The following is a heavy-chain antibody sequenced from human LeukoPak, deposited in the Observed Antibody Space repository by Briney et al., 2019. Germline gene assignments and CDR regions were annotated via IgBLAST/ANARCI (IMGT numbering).Heavy chain of an antibody. J-gene: IGHJ6*02. D-gene: IGHD3-3*01. Sequence: ASVKVSCKASGGTFSSYAISWVRQAPGQGLEWMGGIIPIFGTANYAQMFQGRVTITADESTSTAYMELSSLRSEDTAVYYCARLPYDFWSGYSRDYYYYGMDVWGQGTTVTVSS. CDR1: GGTFSSYA. CDR3: ARLPYDFWSGYSRDYYYYGMDV. CDR2: IIPIFGTA. V-gene: IGHV1-69*13.